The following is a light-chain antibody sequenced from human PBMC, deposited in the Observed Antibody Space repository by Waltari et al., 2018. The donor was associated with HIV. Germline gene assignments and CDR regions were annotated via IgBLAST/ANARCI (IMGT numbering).Light chain of an antibody. Sequence: QSLLPQQPPASGTPGQRATIPCTGTYSNMGRNTVTWHQQLPGSAPRALIYNNDQRPSGVPDRFSGSKSGTSASLAISGLQSEDPGDYDCASWDDKLDGWVFGGGTRLTVL. CDR1: YSNMGRNT. CDR3: ASWDDKLDGWV. J-gene: IGLJ3*02. V-gene: IGLV1-44*01. CDR2: NND.